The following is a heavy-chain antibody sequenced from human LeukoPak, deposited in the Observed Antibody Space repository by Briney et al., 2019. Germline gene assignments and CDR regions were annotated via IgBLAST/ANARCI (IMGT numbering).Heavy chain of an antibody. J-gene: IGHJ4*02. D-gene: IGHD3-22*01. CDR2: ISSSGSTI. V-gene: IGHV3-48*04. Sequence: GGSLRLSCAASGFTFSSYNMNWVRQAPGKGLEWVSYISSSGSTIYYADSVKGRFTISRDNAKNSLYLQMNSLRAEDTAVYYCARDSKYYYDSSGYQDYWGQGTLVTVSS. CDR1: GFTFSSYN. CDR3: ARDSKYYYDSSGYQDY.